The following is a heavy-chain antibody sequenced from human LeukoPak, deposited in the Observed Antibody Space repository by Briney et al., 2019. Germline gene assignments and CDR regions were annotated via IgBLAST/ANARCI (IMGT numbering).Heavy chain of an antibody. CDR2: ISTSSSYI. CDR3: ARGQIYYDGSGFDY. J-gene: IGHJ4*02. D-gene: IGHD3-22*01. V-gene: IGHV3-21*01. Sequence: GGSLRLSCAASGFTFSSYTMNWVRQAPGKGLEWVSSISTSSSYIYFADSVKGRLTIYRDNAKNSLSLQMNSLRADDTAVYYCARGQIYYDGSGFDYWGQGTLVTVSS. CDR1: GFTFSSYT.